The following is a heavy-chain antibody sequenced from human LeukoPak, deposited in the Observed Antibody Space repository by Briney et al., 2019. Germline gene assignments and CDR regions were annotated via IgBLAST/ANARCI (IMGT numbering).Heavy chain of an antibody. CDR3: AKGKLAFDS. J-gene: IGHJ4*02. CDR1: GFTFSTYA. Sequence: GGSLRLSCAASGFTFSTYAMTWARQAPGKGLEWVSTITASRDYTYYADSVKGRFTISRDDSKNTLYLQMSSLRAEDTALYHCAKGKLAFDSWGQGTLVTVSS. V-gene: IGHV3-23*01. CDR2: ITASRDYT.